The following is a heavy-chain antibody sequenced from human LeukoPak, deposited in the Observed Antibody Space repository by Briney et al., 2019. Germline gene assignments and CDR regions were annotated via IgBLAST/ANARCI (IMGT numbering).Heavy chain of an antibody. CDR2: IKQDGSEK. J-gene: IGHJ4*02. CDR3: ATTRGHDY. CDR1: GFTFISYW. D-gene: IGHD1-1*01. V-gene: IGHV3-7*01. Sequence: GGSLRLSCAASGFTFISYWMSWVRQAPGKGLEWVANIKQDGSEKYYVDSVKGRFTISRDNTKNSLYLQMNSLGAEDTAVYYCATTRGHDYWGQGTLVTVSS.